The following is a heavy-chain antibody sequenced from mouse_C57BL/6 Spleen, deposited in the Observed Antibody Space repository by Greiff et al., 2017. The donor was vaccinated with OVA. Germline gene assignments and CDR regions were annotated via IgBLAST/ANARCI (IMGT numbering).Heavy chain of an antibody. CDR1: GFTFSDFY. J-gene: IGHJ3*01. Sequence: EVQLVESGGGLVQSGRSLRLSCATSGFTFSDFYMEWVRQAPGKGLEWIAASRNKANDYTTEYSASVKGRFIVSRDTSQSILYLQMNALRAEDTAIYYCARGYYYGSSYVPFAYWGQGTLVTVSA. D-gene: IGHD1-1*01. CDR3: ARGYYYGSSYVPFAY. V-gene: IGHV7-1*01. CDR2: SRNKANDYTT.